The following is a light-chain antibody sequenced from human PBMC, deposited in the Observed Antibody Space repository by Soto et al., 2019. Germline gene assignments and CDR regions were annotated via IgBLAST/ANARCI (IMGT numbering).Light chain of an antibody. J-gene: IGKJ2*01. CDR2: AAS. V-gene: IGKV1-27*01. Sequence: DVQMTQSPSSLSASVGDRVTITCRASQDISNYLAWYQQKPGKVPELLIYAASTLQSGVPYRFTGRGSGTEFTLTISSLQPKDVATYYCQYYNGAPYTFGQGTKLEI. CDR3: QYYNGAPYT. CDR1: QDISNY.